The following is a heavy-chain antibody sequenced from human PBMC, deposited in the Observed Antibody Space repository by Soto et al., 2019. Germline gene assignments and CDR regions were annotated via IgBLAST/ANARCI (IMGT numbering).Heavy chain of an antibody. CDR2: IRPDGSEK. J-gene: IGHJ4*02. D-gene: IGHD3-3*01. CDR1: GFIFNNFL. CDR3: ARDSNWSFDY. V-gene: IGHV3-7*01. Sequence: EVQLVESGGGLVQSGGSLRLSCAASGFIFNNFLMKWVRQAPGRGLEWVATIRPDGSEKYYVDSVKGRFTISRDNAKNSLYLQMNSLRAEDTAVYYCARDSNWSFDYWGQGTLVTVSS.